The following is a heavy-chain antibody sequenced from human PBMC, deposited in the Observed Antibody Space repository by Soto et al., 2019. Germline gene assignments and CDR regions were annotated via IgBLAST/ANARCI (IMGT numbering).Heavy chain of an antibody. CDR1: GLTFSSYS. J-gene: IGHJ6*02. CDR2: ISSSSSTI. Sequence: PGGSLRLSCAASGLTFSSYSMNWVRQAPGKGLEWVSYISSSSSTIYYADSVKGRFTISRDNAKNSLYLQMNSLRDEDTALYYCARIRGSGGWYGDGMDVWGQGTTVTVSS. V-gene: IGHV3-48*02. CDR3: ARIRGSGGWYGDGMDV. D-gene: IGHD6-19*01.